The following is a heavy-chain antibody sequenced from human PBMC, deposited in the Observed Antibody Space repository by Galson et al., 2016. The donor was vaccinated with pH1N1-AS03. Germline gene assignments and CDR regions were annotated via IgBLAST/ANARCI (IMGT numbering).Heavy chain of an antibody. CDR2: IDPRDSDA. J-gene: IGHJ3*02. D-gene: IGHD1-26*01. V-gene: IGHV5-51*01. CDR3: ARHRQSETYAEPFDI. CDR1: GSDFIHYW. Sequence: QSGAEVTKPGESLKISCKASGSDFIHYWIGWVRQMPGKGLEWMGVIDPRDSDARYSSSFQGQVTISADKSITTAHLQWGSLKASDTGMYFCARHRQSETYAEPFDIGGQGTMVTVSS.